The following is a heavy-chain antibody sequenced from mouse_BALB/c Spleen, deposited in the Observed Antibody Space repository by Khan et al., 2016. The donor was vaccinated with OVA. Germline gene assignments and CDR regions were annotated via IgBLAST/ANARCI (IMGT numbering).Heavy chain of an antibody. V-gene: IGHV1-81*01. Sequence: QVQLQQSGPELVKPGASVKMSCKASGYTFTYYVITWVKQRTGQGLEWIGEIYPGSDNAYYNERFKGKAILTADKSSNTTHMQLSSLTSEESAVYFCARGDGYYVYFDYWGQGTTLTVSS. CDR1: GYTFTYYV. CDR3: ARGDGYYVYFDY. J-gene: IGHJ2*01. CDR2: IYPGSDNA. D-gene: IGHD2-3*01.